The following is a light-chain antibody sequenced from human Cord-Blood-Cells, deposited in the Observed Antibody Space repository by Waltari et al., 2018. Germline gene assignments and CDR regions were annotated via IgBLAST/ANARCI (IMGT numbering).Light chain of an antibody. CDR3: SSYTSSCYV. CDR1: SSDVGGYNY. V-gene: IGLV2-14*01. J-gene: IGLJ1*01. CDR2: DVS. Sequence: QSALTQPASVSGSPGQSITISCTGTSSDVGGYNYVSWYQQHPGKAPKLMIYDVSNRPSGVSNRFSGSKSGNTASLTISGLQAEDEADYYCSSYTSSCYVFGTG.